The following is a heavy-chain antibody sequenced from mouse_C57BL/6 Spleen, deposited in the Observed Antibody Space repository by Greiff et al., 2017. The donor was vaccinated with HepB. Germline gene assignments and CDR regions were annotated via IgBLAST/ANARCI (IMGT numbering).Heavy chain of an antibody. CDR2: FYPGSGSI. J-gene: IGHJ4*01. CDR3: ARHEDRAIYYDHGGAMDY. Sequence: QVQLKESGAELVKPGASVKLSCKASGYTFTEYTIHWVKQRSGQGLEWIGWFYPGSGSIKYNEKFKDKATLTADKSSSTVYMELSRLTSEDSAVYFCARHEDRAIYYDHGGAMDYWGQGTSVTVSS. CDR1: GYTFTEYT. D-gene: IGHD2-4*01. V-gene: IGHV1-62-2*01.